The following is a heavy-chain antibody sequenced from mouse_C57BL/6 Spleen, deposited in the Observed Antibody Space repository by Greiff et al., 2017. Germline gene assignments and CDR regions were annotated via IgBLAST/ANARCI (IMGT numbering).Heavy chain of an antibody. V-gene: IGHV1-64*01. J-gene: IGHJ2*01. CDR1: GYTFTSYW. D-gene: IGHD4-1*01. CDR3: AGSRWDVLDY. Sequence: VQLQQPGAELVKPGASVKLSCKASGYTFTSYWMHWVKQRPGQGLEWIGMIHPNSGSTNYNEKFKSKATLTVDKSSSTAYMQLSSLTSEDAAFYYSAGSRWDVLDYWGQGTTLTVAS. CDR2: IHPNSGST.